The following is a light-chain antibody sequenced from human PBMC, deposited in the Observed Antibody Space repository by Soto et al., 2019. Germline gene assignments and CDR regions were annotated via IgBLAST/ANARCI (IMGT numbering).Light chain of an antibody. CDR1: QSIGSR. CDR3: QQYHNYWT. J-gene: IGKJ1*01. V-gene: IGKV1-5*01. Sequence: DIQMTQSPSTLSASVGDRVTITCRASQSIGSRLTWYQQKPGKAPKLLIYDASSLGSGVPSRFSGSGSGTVFTLTVSSLQPDDFALYYCQQYHNYWTFGQGTKVDIK. CDR2: DAS.